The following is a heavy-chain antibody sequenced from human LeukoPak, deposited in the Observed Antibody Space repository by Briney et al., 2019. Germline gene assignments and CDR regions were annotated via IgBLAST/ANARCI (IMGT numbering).Heavy chain of an antibody. CDR2: IYHSGTT. V-gene: IGHV4-38-2*02. CDR1: DYSISTGYY. D-gene: IGHD2-21*02. Sequence: SETLSLTCTVSDYSISTGYYWGWIRQPPGKGLEWIGSIYHSGTTYYNPSLTSRVTISVDTSKNQFSLKLSSVTAADTAVYYCASSSVVVTAIGYFHHWGQGTLVTVSS. J-gene: IGHJ1*01. CDR3: ASSSVVVTAIGYFHH.